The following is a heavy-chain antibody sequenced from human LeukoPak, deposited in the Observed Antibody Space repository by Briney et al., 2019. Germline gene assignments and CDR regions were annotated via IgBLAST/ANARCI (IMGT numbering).Heavy chain of an antibody. V-gene: IGHV4-4*07. CDR1: GGSIRSCY. CDR2: IYSSGST. CDR3: AREEDYYDSSGYYYVAWFDP. D-gene: IGHD3-22*01. Sequence: SETLSLTCTVSGGSIRSCYWSCIRQPAGKGLGWIGRIYSSGSTNYNPSLKSRVTMSVDTSKNQFSLKLSSVTAADTAVYYCAREEDYYDSSGYYYVAWFDPWGQGTLVTVSS. J-gene: IGHJ5*02.